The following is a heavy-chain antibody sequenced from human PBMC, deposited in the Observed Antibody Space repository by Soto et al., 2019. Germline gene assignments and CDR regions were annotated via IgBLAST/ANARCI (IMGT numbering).Heavy chain of an antibody. CDR2: IYPGDSDT. V-gene: IGHV5-51*01. CDR3: AREYGSGSPLYYGMDV. D-gene: IGHD3-10*01. Sequence: GESLKISCKGPGYSFTSYWIGWVRQMPGKGLEWMGIIYPGDSDTRYSPSFQGQVTISADKSISTAYLQWSSLKASDTAMYYCAREYGSGSPLYYGMDVWGQGTTVTVSS. J-gene: IGHJ6*02. CDR1: GYSFTSYW.